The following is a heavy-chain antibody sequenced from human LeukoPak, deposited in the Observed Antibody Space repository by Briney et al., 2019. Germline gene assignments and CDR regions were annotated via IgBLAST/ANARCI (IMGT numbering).Heavy chain of an antibody. D-gene: IGHD3-16*01. Sequence: GGSLRLSCTASRFTFSSYPMYWVRQAPGKGLEWDSGIIGSGRITYYAGYVKGRFIISRDNSKNTVFLQMIRLRADDTAVDYCELIMGGSWGQGTLVTVSS. V-gene: IGHV3-23*01. CDR2: IIGSGRIT. CDR1: RFTFSSYP. CDR3: ELIMGGS. J-gene: IGHJ1*01.